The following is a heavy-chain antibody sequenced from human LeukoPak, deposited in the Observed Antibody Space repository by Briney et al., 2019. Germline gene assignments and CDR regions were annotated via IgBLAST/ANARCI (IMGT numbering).Heavy chain of an antibody. CDR1: GFSFSTYS. CDR2: ISGSGGST. CDR3: AKVVDFWSGYSDYYYGMDV. Sequence: PGGSLRLSCEPSGFSFSTYSMSWVRQAPGKGLEWVSAISGSGGSTYYADSVKGRFTISRDNSKNTLYLQMNSLRAEDTAVYYCAKVVDFWSGYSDYYYGMDVWGQGTTVTVSS. J-gene: IGHJ6*02. V-gene: IGHV3-23*01. D-gene: IGHD3-3*01.